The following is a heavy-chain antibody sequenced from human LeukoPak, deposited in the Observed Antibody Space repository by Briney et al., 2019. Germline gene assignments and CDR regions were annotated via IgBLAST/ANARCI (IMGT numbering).Heavy chain of an antibody. CDR3: ASRQGVGPSFVA. J-gene: IGHJ5*02. CDR1: GGSFGGYY. V-gene: IGHV4-34*01. D-gene: IGHD3-3*02. CDR2: INHSGST. Sequence: SETLSLTCAVYGGSFGGYYWSWIRQPPGKGLGWIGEINHSGSTNYNPSLKSRVTISVDTSKNQFSLKLSSVTAADTAVYYCASRQGVGPSFVAWGQGTLVTVSS.